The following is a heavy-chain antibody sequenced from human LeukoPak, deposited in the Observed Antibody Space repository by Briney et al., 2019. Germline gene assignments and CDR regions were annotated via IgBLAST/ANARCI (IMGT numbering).Heavy chain of an antibody. CDR2: ISANDGST. J-gene: IGHJ5*02. V-gene: IGHV1-18*01. Sequence: ASVKVSCKTSGYRFMSYGISWVRRDPGQGLEWMGWISANDGSTNYTQKFQGRVTMTTDTSTSTAYMEIRNLRSDDTAVYYCARGVVVHYTWFDPWGQGTLVTVSS. D-gene: IGHD2-2*01. CDR3: ARGVVVHYTWFDP. CDR1: GYRFMSYG.